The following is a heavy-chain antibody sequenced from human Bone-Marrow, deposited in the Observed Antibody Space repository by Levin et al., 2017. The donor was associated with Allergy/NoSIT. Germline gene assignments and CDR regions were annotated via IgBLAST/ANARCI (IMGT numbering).Heavy chain of an antibody. CDR1: GFTFNNYA. V-gene: IGHV1-3*01. CDR2: LNAGNGDI. J-gene: IGHJ4*02. CDR3: ARQFRGYCSGNYCLSPDY. D-gene: IGHD2-15*01. Sequence: GASVKVSCKASGFTFNNYAIHWVRQAPGQRPEWMAWLNAGNGDIKYSYPFHGRVTLTRDTSASTAYLELSGLKSEDTALYYCARQFRGYCSGNYCLSPDYWGQGALVTVSS.